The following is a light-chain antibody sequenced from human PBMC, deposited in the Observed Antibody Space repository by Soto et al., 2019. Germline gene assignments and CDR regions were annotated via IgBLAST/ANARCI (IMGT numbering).Light chain of an antibody. Sequence: EIVLTQSPGTLSLSPGERATLSCRASQSVSSSYLAWYQQKPGQAPRLLIYGASSRATGIPDRFIGSGSGTDFTLTISRLEPEDFAVYYCQQYGSSLRTFGQGTKVEIK. V-gene: IGKV3-20*01. CDR3: QQYGSSLRT. CDR1: QSVSSSY. J-gene: IGKJ1*01. CDR2: GAS.